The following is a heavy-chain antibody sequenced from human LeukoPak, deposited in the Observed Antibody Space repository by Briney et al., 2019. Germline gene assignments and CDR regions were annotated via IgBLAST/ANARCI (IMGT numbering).Heavy chain of an antibody. CDR3: ARDVGIYGDYAILGY. CDR1: GLLFSRYR. D-gene: IGHD4-17*01. J-gene: IGHJ4*02. Sequence: GGPLRLFCGVWGLLFSRYRVIWARRARGRAGEWLSFFTSSSRTIYYTDSVRGRFTASRDNDKNSLFLQMNSRRAEDSTVYYCARDVGIYGDYAILGYWGQGTLVTVSS. V-gene: IGHV3-48*01. CDR2: FTSSSRTI.